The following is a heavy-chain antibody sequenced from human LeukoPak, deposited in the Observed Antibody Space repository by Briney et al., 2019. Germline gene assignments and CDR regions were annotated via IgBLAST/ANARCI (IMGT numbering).Heavy chain of an antibody. CDR2: IFASGRT. CDR3: ARSSVAGTHY. D-gene: IGHD6-19*01. V-gene: IGHV4-4*07. J-gene: IGHJ4*02. Sequence: SETLSLTCTVSGGSVSSYYWSWIRQPAGKGLEWIGRIFASGRTNHNPSLKSRVTMSVDMSKNQVSLDLTSVTAADTAVYYCARSSVAGTHYWGQGTLVTVSS. CDR1: GGSVSSYY.